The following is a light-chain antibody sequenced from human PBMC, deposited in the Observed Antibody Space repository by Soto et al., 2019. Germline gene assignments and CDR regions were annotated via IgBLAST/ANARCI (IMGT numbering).Light chain of an antibody. Sequence: AIRMTQSPSSFSASTGDRVTITCRASQGISSYLAWYQQKPGKAPKLLLYAASTLQSGVPSRFSGSGSGTDFTLTISCLQSEDFATYYCQQYYIYPRTFGQGTKLAIK. J-gene: IGKJ2*01. CDR1: QGISSY. CDR2: AAS. CDR3: QQYYIYPRT. V-gene: IGKV1-8*01.